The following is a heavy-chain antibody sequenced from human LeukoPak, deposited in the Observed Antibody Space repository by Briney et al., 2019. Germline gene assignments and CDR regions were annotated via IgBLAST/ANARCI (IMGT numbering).Heavy chain of an antibody. CDR3: ARHSPLYYYYGMDV. CDR1: GGSFSGYY. V-gene: IGHV4-59*08. CDR2: IYYSGST. Sequence: ETLSLTCAVYGGSFSGYYWSWIRQPPGKGLEWIGYIYYSGSTNYNPSLKSRVTISVDTSKNQFSLKLSSVTAADTAVYYCARHSPLYYYYGMDVWGQGTTVTVSS. J-gene: IGHJ6*02.